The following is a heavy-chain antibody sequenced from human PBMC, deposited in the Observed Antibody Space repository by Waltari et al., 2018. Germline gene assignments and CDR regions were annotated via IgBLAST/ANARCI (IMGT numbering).Heavy chain of an antibody. CDR3: ARDGGVVVAASDAFDI. V-gene: IGHV3-30-3*01. CDR1: GFTFSRYA. CDR2: ISYDGSNK. D-gene: IGHD2-15*01. J-gene: IGHJ3*02. Sequence: QVQLVESGGGVVQPGRSLRLSCAASGFTFSRYAMHWVRQAPGKGLEWVAVISYDGSNKYYADSVKGRFTISRDNSKNTLYLQMNSLRAEDTAVYYCARDGGVVVAASDAFDIWGQGTMVTVSS.